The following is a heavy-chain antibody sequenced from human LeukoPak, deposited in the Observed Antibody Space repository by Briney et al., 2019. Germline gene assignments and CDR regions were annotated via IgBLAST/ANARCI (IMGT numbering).Heavy chain of an antibody. CDR3: ARGPGALDY. V-gene: IGHV3-30*03. Sequence: GRPLRLSCAASGFAFNRYGMHWVRQAPGKGLEGVALISHDGTNRNHADSVKGRFTISRDNSNNTLYLQMSSLRAEDTAVYYCARGPGALDYWGQGALVTVSS. CDR1: GFAFNRYG. D-gene: IGHD2-2*01. J-gene: IGHJ4*02. CDR2: ISHDGTNR.